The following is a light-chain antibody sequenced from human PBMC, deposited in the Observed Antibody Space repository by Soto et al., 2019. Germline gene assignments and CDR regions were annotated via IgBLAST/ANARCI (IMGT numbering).Light chain of an antibody. J-gene: IGLJ2*01. V-gene: IGLV2-8*01. Sequence: QSALHQPHSASGSPGQSVTITRTGTSSDFGGYNYVSWYHQHPGKAPKLRIYEVSKRPSGVPDRISGSKSGNTASLTVSGLQAEDEADYYCSSYAGSNNVVFGGGTKLAVL. CDR2: EVS. CDR3: SSYAGSNNVV. CDR1: SSDFGGYNY.